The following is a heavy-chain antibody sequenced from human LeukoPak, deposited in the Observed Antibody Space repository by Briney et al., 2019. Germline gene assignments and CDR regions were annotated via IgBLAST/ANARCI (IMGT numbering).Heavy chain of an antibody. CDR3: TTNPGSWGDF. J-gene: IGHJ4*02. D-gene: IGHD2-15*01. Sequence: GGSLRLSCAVSGLAFSNARMNWVRQAPGKGLEWVAHIKSETNGGTADYAAAVEGRFTISRDDSKNTLYLQMNSLKIEDTAVYFCTTNPGSWGDFWGQGSLVTVSS. CDR1: GLAFSNAR. CDR2: IKSETNGGTA. V-gene: IGHV3-15*07.